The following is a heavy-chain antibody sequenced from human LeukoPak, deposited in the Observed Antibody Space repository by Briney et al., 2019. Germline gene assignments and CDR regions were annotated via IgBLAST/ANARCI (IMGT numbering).Heavy chain of an antibody. Sequence: GRSLRLSCAASGFTFSNYAMHWVRQAPGKGLEWVAVIFYDGSIQYYADSVRGRFTISRDNSKNTLYLQMNSLRGEDTAVYYCARAGGYCGRISCPYYLDYWGQGSLVAVSS. CDR3: ARAGGYCGRISCPYYLDY. CDR1: GFTFSNYA. J-gene: IGHJ4*02. D-gene: IGHD2-15*01. CDR2: IFYDGSIQ. V-gene: IGHV3-30*04.